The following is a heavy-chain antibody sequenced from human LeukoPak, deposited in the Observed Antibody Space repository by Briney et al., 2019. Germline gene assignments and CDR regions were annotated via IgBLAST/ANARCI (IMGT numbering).Heavy chain of an antibody. CDR2: IYHSGST. D-gene: IGHD1-1*01. CDR1: GYSISSGYY. CDR3: ARDRVKLERRVTQSYYYYMDV. Sequence: PSETLSLTCTVSGYSISSGYYWGWFRQPPGKGLEWIGSIYHSGSTYYNPSLRSRVTISVDTSKNQFSLKLSSVTAADTAVYYCARDRVKLERRVTQSYYYYMDVWGKGTTVTVSS. V-gene: IGHV4-38-2*02. J-gene: IGHJ6*03.